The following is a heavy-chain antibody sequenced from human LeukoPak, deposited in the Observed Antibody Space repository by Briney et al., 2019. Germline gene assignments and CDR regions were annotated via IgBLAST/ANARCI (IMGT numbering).Heavy chain of an antibody. CDR1: GFSFSSYA. CDR2: TSGTGGYI. D-gene: IGHD3-3*01. CDR3: AKGLPVSDFWSGNGYYYGMDV. Sequence: PGGSLRLSCAASGFSFSSYAMSWVRQAPGMGLEWVSTTSGTGGYIYYADSVKGRFTISRDISKNTLYLQMNRLRAEDTAVYYCAKGLPVSDFWSGNGYYYGMDVWGQGTTVTVS. J-gene: IGHJ6*02. V-gene: IGHV3-23*01.